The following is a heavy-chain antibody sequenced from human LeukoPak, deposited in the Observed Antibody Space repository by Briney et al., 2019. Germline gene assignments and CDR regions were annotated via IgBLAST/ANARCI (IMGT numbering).Heavy chain of an antibody. D-gene: IGHD2-2*01. J-gene: IGHJ6*02. CDR1: GFTFDDYA. V-gene: IGHV3-9*01. Sequence: GRSLRLSCAASGFTFDDYAMHWVRQAPGKGLEWVSGISWNSGSIGYADSVKGRFTISRDNAKNSLYLQMNSLRAEDTALYYCAKPGCSSTSCPETYYGMDVWGQGTTVTVS. CDR2: ISWNSGSI. CDR3: AKPGCSSTSCPETYYGMDV.